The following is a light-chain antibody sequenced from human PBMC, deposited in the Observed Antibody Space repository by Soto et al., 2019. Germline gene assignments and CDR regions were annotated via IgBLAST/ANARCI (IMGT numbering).Light chain of an antibody. V-gene: IGLV2-14*01. J-gene: IGLJ1*01. CDR3: SSYTSSSPYV. Sequence: QSALTQPASVSGSPGQSITTSCTGTSSDVGGYNYVSWHQQHPGKAPKLMIYEVSNRPSGVSNRFSGSKSGNTASLTISGLQAEDEADYYCSSYTSSSPYVFGTGTKVTVL. CDR2: EVS. CDR1: SSDVGGYNY.